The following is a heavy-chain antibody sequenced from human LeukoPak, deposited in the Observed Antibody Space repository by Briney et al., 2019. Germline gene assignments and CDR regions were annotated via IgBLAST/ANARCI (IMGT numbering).Heavy chain of an antibody. CDR2: ISGSGGST. Sequence: GGSLRLSCAASGFTFSSYAMSWVRQAPGKGLEWVSGISGSGGSTYYPDSVKGRFTISRDSSKNTLFLQMNRLRPEDAAVYYCAKAPVTTCRGAYCYPFDYWGQGTLVTVSS. V-gene: IGHV3-23*01. CDR3: AKAPVTTCRGAYCYPFDY. J-gene: IGHJ4*02. CDR1: GFTFSSYA. D-gene: IGHD2-21*01.